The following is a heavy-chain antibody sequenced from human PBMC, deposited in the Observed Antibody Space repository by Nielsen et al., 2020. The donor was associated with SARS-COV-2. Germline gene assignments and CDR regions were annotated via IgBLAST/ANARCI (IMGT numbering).Heavy chain of an antibody. CDR1: GFTFSSYW. Sequence: GESLKISCAASGFTFSSYWMHWVRQAPGKGLVWVSRIKSDGGSISYADSVKGRFTISRDNAKNTLYLQMNSLGVDDTAMYYCARGGAAAVIDNWGQGTLVTVSS. J-gene: IGHJ4*02. V-gene: IGHV3-74*01. CDR2: IKSDGGSI. CDR3: ARGGAAAVIDN. D-gene: IGHD6-13*01.